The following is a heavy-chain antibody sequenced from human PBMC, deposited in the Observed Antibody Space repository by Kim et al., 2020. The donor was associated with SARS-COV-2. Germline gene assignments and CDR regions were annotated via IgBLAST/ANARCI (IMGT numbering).Heavy chain of an antibody. CDR3: AREVQHSNSFDY. Sequence: TSAPNFQGRVTVTRDTSINTAYMELTRLTSDDTAIYYCAREVQHSNSFDYWGQGTLVTVSS. J-gene: IGHJ4*02. V-gene: IGHV1-2*02. D-gene: IGHD3-22*01.